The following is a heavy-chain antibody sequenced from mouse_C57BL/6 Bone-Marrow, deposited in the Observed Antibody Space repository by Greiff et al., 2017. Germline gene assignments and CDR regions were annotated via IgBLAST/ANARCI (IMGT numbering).Heavy chain of an antibody. CDR1: GFTFSSYT. V-gene: IGHV5-9*01. D-gene: IGHD1-1*01. J-gene: IGHJ2*01. Sequence: EVQLVESGGGLVQPGGSLKLSCAASGFTFSSYTMSWVRQTPEKRLEWVATISGGGGNPYYPDSVKGRFTISRDNAKNTLYLQMSSLRSEDTALYYCARGYYYGSSLYFDYWGQGTTLTVSS. CDR2: ISGGGGNP. CDR3: ARGYYYGSSLYFDY.